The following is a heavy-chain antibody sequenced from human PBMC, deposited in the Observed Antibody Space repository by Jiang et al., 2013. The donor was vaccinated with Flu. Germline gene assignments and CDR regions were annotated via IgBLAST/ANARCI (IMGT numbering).Heavy chain of an antibody. CDR3: ARGQEGPDYYDSSGYYYYFDY. CDR2: IIPIFGTA. Sequence: SGAEVKKPGSSVKVSCKASGGTFSSYAISWVRQAPGQGLEWMGGIIPIFGTANYAQRFQGRVTITADESTSTAYMELSSLRSEDTAVYYCARGQEGPDYYDSSGYYYYFDYWGQGTLVTVSS. CDR1: GGTFSSYA. V-gene: IGHV1-69*01. D-gene: IGHD3-22*01. J-gene: IGHJ4*02.